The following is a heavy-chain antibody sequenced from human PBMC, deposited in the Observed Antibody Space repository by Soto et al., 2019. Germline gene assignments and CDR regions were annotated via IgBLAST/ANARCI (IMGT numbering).Heavy chain of an antibody. CDR3: ARGWTYYYDSSGYYPLDY. V-gene: IGHV1-18*01. CDR2: ISAYNGNT. J-gene: IGHJ4*02. CDR1: GYTFTSYG. Sequence: QVQLVQSGAEVKKPGASVKVSCKASGYTFTSYGISWVRQAPGQGLEWMGWISAYNGNTNYAQKLQGRVTMTTDTSASTAYMELRSLRSDDTAVYYCARGWTYYYDSSGYYPLDYWGQGTLVTVSS. D-gene: IGHD3-22*01.